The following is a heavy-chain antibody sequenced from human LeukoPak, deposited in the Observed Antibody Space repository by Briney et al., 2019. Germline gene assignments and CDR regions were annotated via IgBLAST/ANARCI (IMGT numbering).Heavy chain of an antibody. J-gene: IGHJ4*02. V-gene: IGHV3-23*01. CDR3: VSRAGSPWGPFDD. CDR2: ISRGGVIT. D-gene: IGHD7-27*01. CDR1: GFTFSDYA. Sequence: GGSLRLSCAASGFTFSDYAINWVRQAPAKGPEWVSSISRGGVITYYADSVKGRFTISRDNSNNTLYLHMNSLRAEDTAVYYCVSRAGSPWGPFDDWGQGTLVTVSS.